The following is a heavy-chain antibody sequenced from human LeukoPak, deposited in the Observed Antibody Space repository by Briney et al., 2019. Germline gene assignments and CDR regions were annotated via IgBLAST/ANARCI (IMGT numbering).Heavy chain of an antibody. Sequence: GGSLRLSCAASGFTFSSYGMSWVRQAPGKGLEWVSAISGSGGSTFYADSVKGRFTISRDNSKNTLYLQVSSLRPEDTAVYYCTRGRVVVTAQFRAGIDFWGQGTLVT. J-gene: IGHJ4*02. CDR2: ISGSGGST. D-gene: IGHD2-21*02. V-gene: IGHV3-23*01. CDR3: TRGRVVVTAQFRAGIDF. CDR1: GFTFSSYG.